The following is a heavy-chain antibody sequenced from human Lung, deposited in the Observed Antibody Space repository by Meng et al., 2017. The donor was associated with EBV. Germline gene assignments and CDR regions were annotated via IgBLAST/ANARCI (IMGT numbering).Heavy chain of an antibody. CDR1: GYNFTSYY. CDR2: INPISGGT. CDR3: ARRRSYGDSFDY. J-gene: IGHJ4*02. Sequence: QVQLVQSGAEVKKPGAPVKVSCKTSGYNFTSYYIHWVRQAPGQGLEWMGWINPISGGTNYAERFQGWVNMTRDTSVRTAYMELSSLKYVDTAVYYCARRRSYGDSFDYWGQGTLVTVAS. V-gene: IGHV1-2*04. D-gene: IGHD2-21*01.